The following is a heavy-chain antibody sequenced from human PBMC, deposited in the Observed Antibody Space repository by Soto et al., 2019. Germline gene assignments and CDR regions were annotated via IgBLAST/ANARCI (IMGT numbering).Heavy chain of an antibody. J-gene: IGHJ4*02. Sequence: EVQLVESGGGLVQPGGSLKLSCAASGFTLSGSAMHWVRQASGKGLEWVGRIRSKANSYATAYAASVKGRFTISRDDSKNTAYLQMNSLKTEDTAVYYCTGRTSSIGSLYWGQGTLVTVSS. V-gene: IGHV3-73*01. CDR1: GFTLSGSA. D-gene: IGHD3-10*01. CDR3: TGRTSSIGSLY. CDR2: IRSKANSYAT.